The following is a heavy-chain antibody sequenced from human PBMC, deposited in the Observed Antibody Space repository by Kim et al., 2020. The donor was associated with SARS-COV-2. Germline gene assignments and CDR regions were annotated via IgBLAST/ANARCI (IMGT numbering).Heavy chain of an antibody. V-gene: IGHV1-3*01. Sequence: ASVKVSCKASGYTFTSYAIHWVRQAPGQRLEWMGWINAGTGTTKFSQRFQDRVNITRDTSASTDYMEVNSLRSEDTAIYYCARNWNLDHWGQGTPVNVSS. CDR2: INAGTGTT. CDR3: ARNWNLDH. J-gene: IGHJ4*02. CDR1: GYTFTSYA. D-gene: IGHD1-1*01.